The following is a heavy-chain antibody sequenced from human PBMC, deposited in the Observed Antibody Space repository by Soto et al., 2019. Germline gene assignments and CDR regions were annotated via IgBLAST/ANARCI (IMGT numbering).Heavy chain of an antibody. J-gene: IGHJ4*02. CDR3: ARVLNYYDSSGYYFDY. CDR1: GGSISSGGYY. Sequence: SETLSLTCTFSGGSISSGGYYWSWIRQHPGKGLEWIGYIYYSGSTYYNPSLKSRVTISVDTSKNQFSLKLSSVTAADTAVYYCARVLNYYDSSGYYFDYWGQGTLVTVSS. CDR2: IYYSGST. D-gene: IGHD3-22*01. V-gene: IGHV4-31*03.